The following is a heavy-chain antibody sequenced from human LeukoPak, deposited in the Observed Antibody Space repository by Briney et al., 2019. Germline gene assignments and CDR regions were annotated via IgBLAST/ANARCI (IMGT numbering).Heavy chain of an antibody. Sequence: GGSLRLSCAASGFTVSSSYMSWVRQAPGRGLEWVSVIYSGGSTYYADSVKGRFTISRDNSKNTLYLQMNSLRAEDTAVYYCASQRGYSYGYYYYYMDVCGKGTTVTVSS. D-gene: IGHD5-18*01. CDR3: ASQRGYSYGYYYYYMDV. CDR2: IYSGGST. J-gene: IGHJ6*03. V-gene: IGHV3-53*01. CDR1: GFTVSSSY.